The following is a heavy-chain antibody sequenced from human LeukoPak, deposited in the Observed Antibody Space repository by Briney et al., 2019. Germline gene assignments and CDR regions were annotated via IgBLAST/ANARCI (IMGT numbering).Heavy chain of an antibody. CDR1: GGSISSYY. CDR2: IYYSGST. D-gene: IGHD1-26*01. CDR3: ARVVSGYWGATIRADP. J-gene: IGHJ5*02. Sequence: SETLSLTCTVSGGSISSYYWSWIRQPPGKGLEWIGYIYYSGSTNYNPSLKSRVTISVDTSKNQFSLKLSSVTAADTAVYYCARVVSGYWGATIRADPWGQGTLVTVSS. V-gene: IGHV4-59*01.